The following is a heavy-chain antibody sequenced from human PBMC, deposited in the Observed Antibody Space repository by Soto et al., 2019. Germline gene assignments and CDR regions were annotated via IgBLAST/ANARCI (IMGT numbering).Heavy chain of an antibody. J-gene: IGHJ6*03. CDR2: INSDGSST. CDR3: ARLTRYYYYYYMDV. V-gene: IGHV3-74*01. CDR1: GFTFSSYW. Sequence: GGSLRLSCAASGFTFSSYWMHWVRQAPGKGLVWVSRINSDGSSTSYADSVKGRFTISRDNAKNTLYLQMNSLRAEDTAVYYCARLTRYYYYYYMDVWGKGTTVTVSS.